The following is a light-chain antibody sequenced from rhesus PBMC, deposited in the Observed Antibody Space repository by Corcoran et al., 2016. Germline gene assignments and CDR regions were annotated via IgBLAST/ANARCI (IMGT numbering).Light chain of an antibody. CDR2: AAS. Sequence: DIQMTQSPSSLSASVGDRVTIACRASQGISSLLAWYQPKPGRAPKLLIYAASTLHSGVPSRFSGSGSWTDFTLTISSLQPEDFATYYCHQHDTYPYSFGQGTKVEIK. CDR3: HQHDTYPYS. V-gene: IGKV1-25*01. J-gene: IGKJ2*01. CDR1: QGISSL.